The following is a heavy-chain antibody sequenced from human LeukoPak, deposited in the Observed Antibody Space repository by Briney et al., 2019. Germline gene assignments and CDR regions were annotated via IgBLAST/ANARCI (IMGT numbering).Heavy chain of an antibody. D-gene: IGHD4-23*01. J-gene: IGHJ6*03. CDR2: IYYSGST. CDR1: GGSISSSSYY. V-gene: IGHV4-39*01. CDR3: ARLGYGGIYYYYYMDV. Sequence: SETLSLTCTVSGGSISSSSYYWGWIRQPPGKGLEWIGSIYYSGSTYYNPSLKSRVTISVDTSKNQFSLKLSSVTAADTAVYYCARLGYGGIYYYYYMDVCGKGTTVTVSS.